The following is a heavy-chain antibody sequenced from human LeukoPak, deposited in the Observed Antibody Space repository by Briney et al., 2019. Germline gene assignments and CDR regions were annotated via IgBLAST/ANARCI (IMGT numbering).Heavy chain of an antibody. V-gene: IGHV4-59*08. J-gene: IGHJ3*02. CDR1: GGSISSYY. D-gene: IGHD3-9*01. CDR3: AAQTGSFGGAFDI. Sequence: SETLSLTCTVSGGSISSYYWSWIRQPPGKGLEWIGYIHYSGNTNYNPSLKSRVTISLDTSKNQFSLSLSSVTAADTAVYYCAAQTGSFGGAFDIWGQGTMVFVSS. CDR2: IHYSGNT.